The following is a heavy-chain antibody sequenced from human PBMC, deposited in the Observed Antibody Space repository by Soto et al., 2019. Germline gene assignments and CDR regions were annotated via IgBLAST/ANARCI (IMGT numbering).Heavy chain of an antibody. J-gene: IGHJ5*02. CDR2: IDPSDSYT. Sequence: GESLKISCKGSGYSFTSYWISWVRQMPGKGLEWMGRIDPSDSYTNYSPSFQGHVTISADKSISTAYLQWSSLKASDTAMYYCARPYCSGGSCYDENWFDPWGQGTLVTASS. CDR3: ARPYCSGGSCYDENWFDP. D-gene: IGHD2-15*01. CDR1: GYSFTSYW. V-gene: IGHV5-10-1*01.